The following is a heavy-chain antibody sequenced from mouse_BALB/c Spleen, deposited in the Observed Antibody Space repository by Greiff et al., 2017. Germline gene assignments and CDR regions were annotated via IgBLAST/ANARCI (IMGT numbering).Heavy chain of an antibody. Sequence: EVQRVESGGGLVKPGGSLKLSCAASGFTFSSYAMSWVRQSPEKRLEWVAEISSGGSYTYYPDTVTGRFTISRDNAKNTLYLEMSSLRSEDTAMYYCARGPYDYDRGYAMDYWGQGTSVTVSS. CDR3: ARGPYDYDRGYAMDY. D-gene: IGHD2-4*01. J-gene: IGHJ4*01. V-gene: IGHV5-9-4*01. CDR2: ISSGGSYT. CDR1: GFTFSSYA.